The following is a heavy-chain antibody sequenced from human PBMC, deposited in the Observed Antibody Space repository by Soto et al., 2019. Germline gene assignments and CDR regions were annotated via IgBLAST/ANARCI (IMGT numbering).Heavy chain of an antibody. V-gene: IGHV4-59*01. CDR1: VGSISSYY. CDR3: ARDGYSYFAY. D-gene: IGHD5-12*01. Sequence: PSETLSLTCTVSVGSISSYYWSWIRQPPGKGLEWIGYIYYSVSTNYNPSLKSRVTISVDTSKNQFSLKLSSVTAADTAVYYCARDGYSYFAYWGQGTTVTVSS. CDR2: IYYSVST. J-gene: IGHJ4*02.